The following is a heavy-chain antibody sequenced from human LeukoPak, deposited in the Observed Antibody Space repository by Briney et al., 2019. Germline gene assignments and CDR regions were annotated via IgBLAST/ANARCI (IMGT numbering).Heavy chain of an antibody. J-gene: IGHJ6*02. CDR1: GGSISSSSYY. Sequence: SETLSLTCTVSGGSISSSSYYWGWIRQPPGKGLEWIGSIYYSGSTYYNPSLKSRVTISVDTSKNQFSLKLSSVTAADAALYYCARGADSTGYYPLFYGMDVWGQGTTVTVSS. V-gene: IGHV4-39*07. CDR2: IYYSGST. CDR3: ARGADSTGYYPLFYGMDV. D-gene: IGHD3-22*01.